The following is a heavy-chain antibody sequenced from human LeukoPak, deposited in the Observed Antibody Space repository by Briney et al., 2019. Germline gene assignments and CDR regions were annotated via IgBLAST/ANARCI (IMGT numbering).Heavy chain of an antibody. D-gene: IGHD2-15*01. Sequence: SGGSLRLSCAASGFTVSSNYMSWVRQAPGKGLEWVSVIYSGGSTYYADSVKGRFTISRDNSKNTLYLQMNSLRAEDTAVYYCARDPYCSGGSCYPYWDQGTLVTVSS. CDR2: IYSGGST. J-gene: IGHJ4*02. V-gene: IGHV3-53*01. CDR3: ARDPYCSGGSCYPY. CDR1: GFTVSSNY.